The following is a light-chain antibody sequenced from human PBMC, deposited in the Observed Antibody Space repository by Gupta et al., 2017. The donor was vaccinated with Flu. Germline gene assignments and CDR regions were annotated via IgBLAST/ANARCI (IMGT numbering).Light chain of an antibody. V-gene: IGKV3-11*01. CDR1: QSVSSY. CDR3: QQRSNWPSGT. CDR2: DAS. Sequence: EIVLTQSPAPLSLSPGERATLSCRASQSVSSYLAWYQQKPGQAPRLLIYDASNRATGIPARFSGSGYGTDFTLTISSREPEDFAVYYCQQRSNWPSGTFGQGTKLEIK. J-gene: IGKJ1*01.